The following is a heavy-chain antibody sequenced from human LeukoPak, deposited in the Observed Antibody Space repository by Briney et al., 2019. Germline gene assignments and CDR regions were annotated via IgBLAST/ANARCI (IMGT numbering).Heavy chain of an antibody. Sequence: SVKVSCKASGGTFSSYAISWVRQAPGQGLEWMGGIIPIFGTANYAQKFQGRVTITADESTSTAHMELSSLRSEDTAVFYCAGSTVTRLAEYFQHWGQGTLVTVSS. CDR3: AGSTVTRLAEYFQH. CDR2: IIPIFGTA. CDR1: GGTFSSYA. J-gene: IGHJ1*01. V-gene: IGHV1-69*01. D-gene: IGHD4-17*01.